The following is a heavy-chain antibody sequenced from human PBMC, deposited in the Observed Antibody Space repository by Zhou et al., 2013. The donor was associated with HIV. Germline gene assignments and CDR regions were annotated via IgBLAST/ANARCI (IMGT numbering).Heavy chain of an antibody. J-gene: IGHJ4*02. V-gene: IGHV1-69*01. CDR3: ASLGSYFDFDY. CDR1: GGTFNDVA. D-gene: IGHD1-26*01. Sequence: QVQLVQSGAEVKKPGASVKVSCKASGGTFNDVALTWVRQAPGRGLEWMGGFIPLFGTSNFAQNFQARVTFSADASMRTAYMELRSLRSDDTAVYYCASLGSYFDFDYWGQGTLVIVSS. CDR2: FIPLFGTS.